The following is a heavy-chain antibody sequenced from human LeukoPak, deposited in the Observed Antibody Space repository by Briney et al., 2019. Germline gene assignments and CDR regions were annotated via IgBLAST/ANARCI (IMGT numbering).Heavy chain of an antibody. Sequence: GASVKVSCKVSGYTLTELSMHWVRQAPGKGLEWMGGFDPEDGETTYAQKFQGRVTMTEDTSTDTAYMELSSLRSEDTAVYYCATDPWRDYYDSSGYYLQDWGQGTLVTVSS. V-gene: IGHV1-24*01. CDR2: FDPEDGET. CDR1: GYTLTELS. CDR3: ATDPWRDYYDSSGYYLQD. J-gene: IGHJ4*02. D-gene: IGHD3-22*01.